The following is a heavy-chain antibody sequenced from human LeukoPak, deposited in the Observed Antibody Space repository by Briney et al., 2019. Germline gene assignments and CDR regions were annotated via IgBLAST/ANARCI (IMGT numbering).Heavy chain of an antibody. V-gene: IGHV3-21*01. CDR2: ISSSSSYI. CDR1: GFTFSSYS. Sequence: SGGSLRLSCAASGFTFSSYSMNWVRQAPGKGLEWVSSISSSSSYIYYADSVKGRFTIPRDNARNSLYLQMNSLRAEDTAVYYCARSYGGYYDSSGYPPGWGQGTMVTVSS. CDR3: ARSYGGYYDSSGYPPG. J-gene: IGHJ3*01. D-gene: IGHD3-22*01.